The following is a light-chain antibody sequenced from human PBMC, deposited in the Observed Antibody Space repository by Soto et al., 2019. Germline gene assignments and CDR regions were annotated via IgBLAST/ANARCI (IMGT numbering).Light chain of an antibody. CDR3: QQYGSSSSWT. CDR1: QGVARNY. J-gene: IGKJ1*01. CDR2: GAS. V-gene: IGKV3-20*01. Sequence: EIVSTQSLGTLSLSPGERAILSCRASQGVARNYLAWYQQKPGQAPRLHIDGASNRATGIPDRFSGSGSGTDFTLTINRLEPDDFAVYYCQQYGSSSSWTFGQGIKVDIK.